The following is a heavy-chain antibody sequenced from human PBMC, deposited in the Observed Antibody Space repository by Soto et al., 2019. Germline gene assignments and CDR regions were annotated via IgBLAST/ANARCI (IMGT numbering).Heavy chain of an antibody. CDR1: GGSISSYY. D-gene: IGHD4-17*01. Sequence: QVQLQESGPGLVKPSETLSLTCTVSGGSISSYYWSWIRQPPGKGLEWMGYIYYSGSTNYNPSLHSRLTISVDTSNNQFSLKLSSVTAADTAVYYCARVRAIAVTPYDAFDIWGQGTMVTVSS. J-gene: IGHJ3*02. CDR3: ARVRAIAVTPYDAFDI. CDR2: IYYSGST. V-gene: IGHV4-59*01.